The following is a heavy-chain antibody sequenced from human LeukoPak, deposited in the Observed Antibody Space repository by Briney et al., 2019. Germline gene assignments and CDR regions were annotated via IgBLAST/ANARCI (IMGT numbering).Heavy chain of an antibody. D-gene: IGHD3-22*01. CDR2: IIPIFGTA. J-gene: IGHJ3*02. CDR1: GGTFSSYA. Sequence: SVKVSCKASGGTFSSYAISWVRQAPGQGLEWMGGIIPIFGTANYAQKFQGRVTITTDESTSTAYMELSSLRSEDTAVYYCARDGPGYYDSSGYSQPGAFDIWGQGTMVTVSS. CDR3: ARDGPGYYDSSGYSQPGAFDI. V-gene: IGHV1-69*05.